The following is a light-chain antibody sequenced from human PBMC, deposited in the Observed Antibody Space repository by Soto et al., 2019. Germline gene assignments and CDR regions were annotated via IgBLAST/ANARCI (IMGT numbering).Light chain of an antibody. CDR2: WAS. CDR3: QQYYSIPWT. CDR1: QSVLYTSNNKNY. J-gene: IGKJ1*01. Sequence: DIVMTQSPDSLAVSLGERATINCKSSQSVLYTSNNKNYLAWYQQRPGQPPNLLIYWASTRESGVPDRFSGSGSGTDFTLTISGLQAEDVEVYYCQQYYSIPWTFGQGTKVDIK. V-gene: IGKV4-1*01.